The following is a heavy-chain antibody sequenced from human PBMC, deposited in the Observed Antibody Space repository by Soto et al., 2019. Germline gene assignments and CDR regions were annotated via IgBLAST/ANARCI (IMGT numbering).Heavy chain of an antibody. CDR2: VYHSGST. CDR3: ARSDGRNTHWYFNL. Sequence: QVQLQESGPGLVKPSGTLSLTCAVSGDSISSNNWWSWVRQPPGKGLGWIGEVYHSGSTNYNPSLKSRVTISVDTSKSHIALKLSSVTAADTAVYYCARSDGRNTHWYFNLWGRGTLVTVSS. CDR1: GDSISSNNW. D-gene: IGHD2-21*02. J-gene: IGHJ2*01. V-gene: IGHV4-4*02.